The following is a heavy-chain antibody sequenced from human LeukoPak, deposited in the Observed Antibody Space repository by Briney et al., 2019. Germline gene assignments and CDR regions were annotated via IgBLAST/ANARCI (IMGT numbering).Heavy chain of an antibody. V-gene: IGHV3-7*01. CDR3: ARAGLTYYDFWSGYPYYMDV. J-gene: IGHJ6*03. CDR2: IKQDGSEK. CDR1: GFTFSSYW. D-gene: IGHD3-3*01. Sequence: PGGSPRLSCAASGFTFSSYWMSWVRQAPGKGLEWVANIKQDGSEKYYVDSVKGRFTISRDNAKNSLYLQMNSLRAEDTAVYYCARAGLTYYDFWSGYPYYMDVWGKGTTVTVSS.